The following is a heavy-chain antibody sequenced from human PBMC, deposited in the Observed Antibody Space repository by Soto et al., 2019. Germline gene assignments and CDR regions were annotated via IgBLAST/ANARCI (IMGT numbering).Heavy chain of an antibody. CDR1: GFNFNDYA. CDR2: VSWNGGPI. J-gene: IGHJ6*02. V-gene: IGHV3-9*01. CDR3: AKDITRDYYYYGMDV. Sequence: GGSLRLSCAASGFNFNDYAMHWVRQAPGKGLEWVSGVSWNGGPIGYADSVKGRFTISRDNAKKSLHLQMNSLRAEDTALYYCAKDITRDYYYYGMDVWGQGTTVTVSS.